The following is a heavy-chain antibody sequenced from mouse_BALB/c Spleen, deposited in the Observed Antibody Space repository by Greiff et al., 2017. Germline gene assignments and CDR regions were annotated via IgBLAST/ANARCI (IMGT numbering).Heavy chain of an antibody. Sequence: EVKVVESGGGLVKLGGSLKLSCAASGFTFSSYYMSWVRQTPEKRLELVAAINSNGGSTYYPDTVKGRFTISRDNPKNTLYLQMSSLKSEDTALYYCARHFELYGYNAMDYWGQGTSVTVSS. CDR2: INSNGGST. D-gene: IGHD2-10*02. CDR3: ARHFELYGYNAMDY. J-gene: IGHJ4*01. CDR1: GFTFSSYY. V-gene: IGHV5-6-2*01.